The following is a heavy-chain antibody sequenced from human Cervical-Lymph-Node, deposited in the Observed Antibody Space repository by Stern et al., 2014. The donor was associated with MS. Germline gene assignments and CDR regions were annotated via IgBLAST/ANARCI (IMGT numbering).Heavy chain of an antibody. CDR1: GFTFSDYY. D-gene: IGHD6-13*01. Sequence: VQLVQSGGGLVKPGRSLRLSCAASGFTFSDYYMSWIRQAPGKGLEWVSYISGSGTTTYYSDSGKGRFTISKDNARNSLYLQMNSLRADDTAVYYCARALIAAGGALHYWGQGTLVTVSS. CDR3: ARALIAAGGALHY. V-gene: IGHV3-11*01. J-gene: IGHJ4*02. CDR2: ISGSGTTT.